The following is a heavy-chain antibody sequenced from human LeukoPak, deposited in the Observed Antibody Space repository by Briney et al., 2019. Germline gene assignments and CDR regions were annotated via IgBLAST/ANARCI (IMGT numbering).Heavy chain of an antibody. CDR2: IRSKAHGGTT. V-gene: IGHV3-49*04. Sequence: GGSLRLSCTGSGFTFGDYSMNWVRQAPGKGVEGGAFIRSKAHGGTTEYAASVKGRFTFSRDDSRSVAYLQMNNLRTEDTAVYYCARDQVYYDFWSAYWGQGTLVTVSS. J-gene: IGHJ4*02. CDR3: ARDQVYYDFWSAY. D-gene: IGHD3-3*01. CDR1: GFTFGDYS.